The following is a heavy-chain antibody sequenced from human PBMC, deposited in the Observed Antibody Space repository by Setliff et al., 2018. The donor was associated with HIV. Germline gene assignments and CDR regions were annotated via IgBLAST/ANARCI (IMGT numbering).Heavy chain of an antibody. CDR3: ARGYSGYDSYYFDY. V-gene: IGHV1-8*03. D-gene: IGHD5-12*01. CDR1: GGPFTSYD. Sequence: ASVKVSCKASGGPFTSYDIHWLRQATGQGLEWMGWMNPNSGNTGYAQKFQGRVTITRKTSISTAFMELSSLRSEDTAVYYCARGYSGYDSYYFDYWGQGTLVTVSS. J-gene: IGHJ4*02. CDR2: MNPNSGNT.